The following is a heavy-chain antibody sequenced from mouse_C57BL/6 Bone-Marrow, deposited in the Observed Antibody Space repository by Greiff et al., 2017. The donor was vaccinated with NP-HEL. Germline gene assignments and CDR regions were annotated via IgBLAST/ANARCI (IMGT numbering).Heavy chain of an antibody. Sequence: VQGVESGPGLVAPSQSLSITCTVSGFSLTSYGVDWVRQSPGKGLEWLGVIWGVGSTNYNSAPKSRLSISKDNSKSQVFLKMNSLQTDDTAMYSCASILWSGFAYWGQGTLVTVSA. CDR2: IWGVGST. D-gene: IGHD1-1*02. CDR3: ASILWSGFAY. V-gene: IGHV2-6*01. J-gene: IGHJ3*01. CDR1: GFSLTSYG.